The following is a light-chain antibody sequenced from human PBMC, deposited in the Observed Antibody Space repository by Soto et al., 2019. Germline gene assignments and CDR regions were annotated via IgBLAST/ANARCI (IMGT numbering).Light chain of an antibody. Sequence: VLTQSPGTLSMSPGERATLSCRANQNLGDGRLAWYQQKPGQPPTLLIYDASTRATGIPDRFSGSGSGTDFTLTISRLEPEDFAVYYCQEHASIFGQGTRLEIK. CDR2: DAS. CDR3: QEHASI. J-gene: IGKJ5*01. CDR1: QNLGDGR. V-gene: IGKV3-20*01.